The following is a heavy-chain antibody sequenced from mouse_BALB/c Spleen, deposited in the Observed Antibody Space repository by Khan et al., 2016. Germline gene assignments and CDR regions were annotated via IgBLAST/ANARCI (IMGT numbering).Heavy chain of an antibody. V-gene: IGHV14-3*02. Sequence: VQLQQSGAELVKPGASVKLSCTASGFNIKDTYMHWVKQRPEQGLEWIGRIDPANGNTKYDPKFQGKATITADTSSNTAYLQLSSLTSEDTAVYYCARPGSPYWYFDVWGAGTTVTVSS. CDR3: ARPGSPYWYFDV. CDR2: IDPANGNT. J-gene: IGHJ1*01. CDR1: GFNIKDTY. D-gene: IGHD1-1*01.